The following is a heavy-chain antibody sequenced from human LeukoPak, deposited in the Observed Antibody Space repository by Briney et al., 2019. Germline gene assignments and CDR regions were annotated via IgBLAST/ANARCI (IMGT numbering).Heavy chain of an antibody. D-gene: IGHD6-19*01. Sequence: PSGTLSLTCAASGDSISSSNWWSWVRQPPGKGLEWIGEIYHSGSTNYNPSLRSRVTISVDKSKNQFSLKLSSVTAADTAVYYCARFGSGWYGFDYWGQGTLVSVSS. J-gene: IGHJ4*02. CDR1: GDSISSSNW. CDR3: ARFGSGWYGFDY. CDR2: IYHSGST. V-gene: IGHV4-4*02.